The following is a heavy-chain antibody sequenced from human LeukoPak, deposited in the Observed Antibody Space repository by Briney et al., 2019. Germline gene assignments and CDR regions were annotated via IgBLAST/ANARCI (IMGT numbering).Heavy chain of an antibody. D-gene: IGHD3-10*01. CDR2: IYYSGST. CDR1: GASVSSYY. J-gene: IGHJ6*02. V-gene: IGHV4-59*02. Sequence: SETLSLTCTVSGASVSSYYWIWIRQPPGKGLEWIGYIYYSGSTNYNPSLKSRVTISVDTSKNQFSLKLSSVTAADTAVYYCAFGDYYYYGMDVWGQGTTVTVSS. CDR3: AFGDYYYYGMDV.